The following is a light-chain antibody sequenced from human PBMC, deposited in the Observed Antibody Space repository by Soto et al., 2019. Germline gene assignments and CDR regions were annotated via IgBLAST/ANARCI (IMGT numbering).Light chain of an antibody. CDR3: ASWDDSLSGPV. CDR1: ISNIGTNY. V-gene: IGLV1-47*01. J-gene: IGLJ2*01. CDR2: RHD. Sequence: QSVLTQPPSASGTPGQRVTISCSGSISNIGTNYVYWYQQLPGTAPKLLIFRHDQRPSGVPDRFSGSKSGTSASLAISGLRSEHEADYYCASWDDSLSGPVFGGGTQLTVL.